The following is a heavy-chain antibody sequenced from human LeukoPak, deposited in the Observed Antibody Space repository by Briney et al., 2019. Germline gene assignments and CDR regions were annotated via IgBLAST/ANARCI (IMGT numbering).Heavy chain of an antibody. Sequence: GGSLRLSCAASGFTFSSYSMNWVRQAPGKGLEWVSSISSSSSYIYYADSVKGRFTISRDNAKNSLYLQMNSLRAEDTAVYYCAKDRKDSSGYYGDYWGQGTLVTVSS. CDR3: AKDRKDSSGYYGDY. V-gene: IGHV3-21*01. CDR2: ISSSSSYI. D-gene: IGHD3-22*01. J-gene: IGHJ4*02. CDR1: GFTFSSYS.